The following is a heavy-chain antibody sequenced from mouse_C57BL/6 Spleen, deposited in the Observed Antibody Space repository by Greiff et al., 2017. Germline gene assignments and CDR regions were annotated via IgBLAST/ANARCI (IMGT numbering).Heavy chain of an antibody. CDR1: GYTFTDHT. Sequence: VQLQPSDAELVKPGASVKISCKVSGYTFTDHTIHWMKQRPEKGLEWIGYIYPRDGSTKYNEKFKGKATLTADKSAITAYMQLNSLTSEDSAVYFCARWIYYGNHWYCDVWCTGTTVTVSS. J-gene: IGHJ1*03. D-gene: IGHD2-1*01. V-gene: IGHV1-78*01. CDR3: ARWIYYGNHWYCDV. CDR2: IYPRDGST.